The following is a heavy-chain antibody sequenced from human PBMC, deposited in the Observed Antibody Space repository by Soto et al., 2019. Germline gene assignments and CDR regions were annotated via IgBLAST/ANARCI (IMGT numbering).Heavy chain of an antibody. CDR3: AATGKDIVVVPAATYSDNWFDP. J-gene: IGHJ5*02. Sequence: SETLSLTCTVSGGSISSYHWSWIRQPAGKGLEWIGRIYTSGSTNYNPSLKSRVTMSVDTSKNQFSLKLSSVTAADTAVYYCAATGKDIVVVPAATYSDNWFDPWGQGTLVTVSS. CDR2: IYTSGST. V-gene: IGHV4-4*07. D-gene: IGHD2-2*01. CDR1: GGSISSYH.